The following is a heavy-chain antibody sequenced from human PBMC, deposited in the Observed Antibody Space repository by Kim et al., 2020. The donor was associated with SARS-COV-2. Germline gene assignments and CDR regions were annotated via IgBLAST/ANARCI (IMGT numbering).Heavy chain of an antibody. J-gene: IGHJ4*02. D-gene: IGHD2-15*01. CDR3: ARRAVVVVAATRSAFDY. V-gene: IGHV4-39*01. Sequence: LKSRVTISVDTSKNQFSLKLSSVTAADTAVYYCARRAVVVVAATRSAFDYWGQGTLVTVSS.